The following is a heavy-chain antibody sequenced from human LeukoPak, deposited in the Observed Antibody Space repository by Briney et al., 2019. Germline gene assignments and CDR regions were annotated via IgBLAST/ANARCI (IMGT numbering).Heavy chain of an antibody. CDR2: ICSSGST. V-gene: IGHV4-4*09. CDR3: ARIPLGYSGAYYFDY. J-gene: IGHJ4*02. Sequence: SETLSLTCTVSRGSISGSIRSYYWSWLRQPPGKGLEWIGYICSSGSTNDNPSLRSRVTISVDTSKNQFFLNLSSVSAADTAVYDCARIPLGYSGAYYFDYWGQGTLVTVSP. CDR1: RGSISGSIRSYY. D-gene: IGHD5-12*01.